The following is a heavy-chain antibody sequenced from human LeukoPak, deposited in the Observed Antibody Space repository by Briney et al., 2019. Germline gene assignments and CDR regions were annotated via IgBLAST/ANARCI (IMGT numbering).Heavy chain of an antibody. CDR2: IYSGGST. V-gene: IGHV3-53*01. Sequence: GGSLRLSCAASGFTVSSNYMSWVRQAPGKGLEWVSVIYSGGSTYYADSVKGRFTISRDNSKNTLYLQMNSLRAEDTAVYYCARGPYDILTGRSYYFDYWGQGTLVTVSS. CDR1: GFTVSSNY. D-gene: IGHD3-9*01. CDR3: ARGPYDILTGRSYYFDY. J-gene: IGHJ4*02.